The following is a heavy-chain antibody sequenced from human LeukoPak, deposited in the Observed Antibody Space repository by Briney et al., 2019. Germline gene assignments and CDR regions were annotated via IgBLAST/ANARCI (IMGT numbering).Heavy chain of an antibody. CDR2: IYHSGST. CDR3: AGTYCSGGSCYSELYYYYGMDV. CDR1: GYSISSGYY. V-gene: IGHV4-38-2*01. Sequence: ETLSLTCAVSGYSISSGYYWGWIRQPPGKGLEWIGSIYHSGSTYYNPSLKSRVTISVDTSKNQFSLKLSSVTAADTAVYYCAGTYCSGGSCYSELYYYYGMDVWGKGTTVTVSS. J-gene: IGHJ6*04. D-gene: IGHD2-15*01.